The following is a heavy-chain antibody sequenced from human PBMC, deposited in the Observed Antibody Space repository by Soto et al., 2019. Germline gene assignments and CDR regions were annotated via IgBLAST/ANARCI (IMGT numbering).Heavy chain of an antibody. J-gene: IGHJ6*02. CDR3: ARAEPWYQLRPRDYYGMDV. CDR1: GFTFSSYG. D-gene: IGHD2-2*01. V-gene: IGHV3-33*01. Sequence: GGSLRLSCAASGFTFSSYGMHWVRQAPGKGLEWVAVIWYDGSNKYYADSVKGRFTISRDNSKNTLYLQMNSLRAEDTAVYYCARAEPWYQLRPRDYYGMDVWGQGTTVTVSS. CDR2: IWYDGSNK.